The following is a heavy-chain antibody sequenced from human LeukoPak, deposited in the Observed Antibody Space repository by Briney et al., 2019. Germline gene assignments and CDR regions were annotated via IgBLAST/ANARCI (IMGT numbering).Heavy chain of an antibody. V-gene: IGHV3-23*01. CDR3: AGSFGDVKMF. CDR2: FSGSGGST. J-gene: IGHJ4*01. Sequence: PGGSLRLSCAASGFSFTTYWMSWVRQAQGKGLEWVSSFSGSGGSTYYADSVKGRFTISRDNSKNTLYLQMISLRAEDTAVYYCAGSFGDVKMFWGQGTLVTVSS. CDR1: GFSFTTYW. D-gene: IGHD3-10*01.